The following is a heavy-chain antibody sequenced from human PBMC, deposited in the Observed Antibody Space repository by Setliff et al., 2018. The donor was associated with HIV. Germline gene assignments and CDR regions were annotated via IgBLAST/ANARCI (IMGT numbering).Heavy chain of an antibody. CDR1: GFTCSNYW. Sequence: GGSLRLSCAASGFTCSNYWMSWVRQAPGKGLEWVAHINQDGSEKNHVDSVKGRFTISRDNARNSLYLQMNSLKADDTAVYYCARDVAVAGTEFWGQGTLVTVSS. V-gene: IGHV3-7*01. J-gene: IGHJ4*02. CDR2: INQDGSEK. CDR3: ARDVAVAGTEF. D-gene: IGHD6-19*01.